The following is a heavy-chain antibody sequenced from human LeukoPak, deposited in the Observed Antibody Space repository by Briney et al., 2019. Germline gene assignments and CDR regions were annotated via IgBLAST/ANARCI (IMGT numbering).Heavy chain of an antibody. CDR3: ARESRSPNDIAAAGISLDIINWFDP. Sequence: ASVKVSCKASGGTFSSYAISWVRQAPGQGLEWMGGIIPIFGTTNYAQKFQDRVTITADKSTSTAYMELSSLRSEDTAVYYCARESRSPNDIAAAGISLDIINWFDPWGQGTLVTVSS. J-gene: IGHJ5*02. CDR1: GGTFSSYA. CDR2: IIPIFGTT. V-gene: IGHV1-69*06. D-gene: IGHD6-13*01.